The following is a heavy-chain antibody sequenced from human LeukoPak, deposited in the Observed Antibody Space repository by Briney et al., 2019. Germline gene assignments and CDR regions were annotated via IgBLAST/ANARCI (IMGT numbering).Heavy chain of an antibody. CDR1: GFTVSSNY. J-gene: IGHJ4*02. Sequence: PGGSLRLSCAASGFTVSSNYMSWFRQAPGKGLEWVGFIRSKAYGGTTEYAASVKGRFTISRDDSKSIAYLQMNSLKTEDTAVYYCTRDTGYCSDGSCYPCFDYWGQGTLVTVSS. CDR2: IRSKAYGGTT. D-gene: IGHD2-15*01. V-gene: IGHV3-49*03. CDR3: TRDTGYCSDGSCYPCFDY.